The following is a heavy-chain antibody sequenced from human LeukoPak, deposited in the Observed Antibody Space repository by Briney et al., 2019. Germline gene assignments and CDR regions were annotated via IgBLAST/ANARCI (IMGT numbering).Heavy chain of an antibody. CDR3: ARDGGYCSSTNCYLGV. CDR2: ISSSSTTI. V-gene: IGHV3-48*01. D-gene: IGHD2-2*01. CDR1: GFTFSSYA. J-gene: IGHJ3*01. Sequence: PGGSLRLSCAASGFTFSSYAMSWVRQAPGKGKGLEWVSYISSSSTTIYYADSVKGRFTISRDNAKNSLYLQMNSLRAEDTAEYYCARDGGYCSSTNCYLGVWGQGTMVTVSS.